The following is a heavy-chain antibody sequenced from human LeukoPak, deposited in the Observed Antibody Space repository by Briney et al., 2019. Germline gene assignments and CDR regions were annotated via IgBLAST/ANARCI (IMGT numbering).Heavy chain of an antibody. CDR3: ATDLPGYGDYEALDL. CDR2: FDPEDGET. CDR1: GYTLTELS. J-gene: IGHJ5*02. Sequence: ASVKVSCKVSGYTLTELSMHWVRQAPGKGLEWMGGFDPEDGETIYAQKFQGRVTMTEDTSTDTAYMELSSLRSEDTAVYYCATDLPGYGDYEALDLWGQGTLVTVSS. D-gene: IGHD4-17*01. V-gene: IGHV1-24*01.